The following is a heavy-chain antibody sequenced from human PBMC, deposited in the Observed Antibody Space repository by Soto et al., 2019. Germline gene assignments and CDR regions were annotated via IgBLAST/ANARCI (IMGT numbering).Heavy chain of an antibody. CDR3: VRGYSSSFDY. CDR2: TYYRSKWTD. CDR1: GDSVSSISAS. D-gene: IGHD2-15*01. V-gene: IGHV6-1*01. Sequence: SQTLTLTCPISGDSVSSISASWNWIRQSPSRSLVGLGRTYYRSKWTDEYAVSVKRRITINPDTSKNQFSLQLSSVTPAATARYYCVRGYSSSFDYCGQRPLVTVSS. J-gene: IGHJ4*02.